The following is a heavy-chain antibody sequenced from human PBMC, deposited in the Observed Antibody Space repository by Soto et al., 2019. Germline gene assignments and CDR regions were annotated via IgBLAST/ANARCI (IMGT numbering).Heavy chain of an antibody. CDR3: ATADIPAASGSSSYENYYYYGMDV. D-gene: IGHD2-2*01. CDR2: IDPSDSYT. Sequence: PGESLKISGKGSGYIFTSYWISWVRQMPGKGLEWMGRIDPSDSYTNYSPSFQGHVTISADKSISTAYLQWSSLKASDTAMYYCATADIPAASGSSSYENYYYYGMDVWGQGTTVTVSS. CDR1: GYIFTSYW. J-gene: IGHJ6*02. V-gene: IGHV5-10-1*01.